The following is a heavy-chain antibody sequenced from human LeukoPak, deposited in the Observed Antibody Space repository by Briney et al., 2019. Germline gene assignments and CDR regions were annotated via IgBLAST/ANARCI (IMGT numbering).Heavy chain of an antibody. V-gene: IGHV1-2*02. CDR1: GYTFTGYY. J-gene: IGHJ5*02. CDR3: ARDQCLHYYDSSGYGWFDP. CDR2: INPNSGGT. Sequence: ASVKVSCKASGYTFTGYYMHWVRQAPGQGLEWMGWINPNSGGTNYAQKFQGRVTMTRDTSISTAYMELSRLRSDDTAVYYCARDQCLHYYDSSGYGWFDPWGQGTLVTVSS. D-gene: IGHD3-22*01.